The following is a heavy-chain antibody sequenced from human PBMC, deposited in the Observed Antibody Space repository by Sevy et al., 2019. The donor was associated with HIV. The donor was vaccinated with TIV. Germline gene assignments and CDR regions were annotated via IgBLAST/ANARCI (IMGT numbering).Heavy chain of an antibody. Sequence: GGSLRLSCAASGFTFSDYDMHWVRQAAGKGPEWVSSIGTAGDTFYSGSVKGRFTISRENATDSWYLQMNTLRVGDTATYYSARGCPSGPQTLLGSSNAGNWYFDLWGRGTQVTVSS. CDR3: ARGCPSGPQTLLGSSNAGNWYFDL. J-gene: IGHJ2*01. V-gene: IGHV3-13*01. CDR2: IGTAGDT. D-gene: IGHD3-10*01. CDR1: GFTFSDYD.